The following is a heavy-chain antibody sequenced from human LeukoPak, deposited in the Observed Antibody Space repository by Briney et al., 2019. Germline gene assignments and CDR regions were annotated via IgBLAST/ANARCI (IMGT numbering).Heavy chain of an antibody. CDR2: IKRKTDGGTT. CDR3: TTPALLDAFGI. CDR1: GFSFSSAW. D-gene: IGHD2-2*01. V-gene: IGHV3-15*01. Sequence: PGGSLRLSCAVSGFSFSSAWMSWVRQAPGKGLEWVGRIKRKTDGGTTDYAAPVKGRLTISRDDSKNTLYLQMNSLKTEDTAMYYCTTPALLDAFGIWGQGTMVTVSS. J-gene: IGHJ3*02.